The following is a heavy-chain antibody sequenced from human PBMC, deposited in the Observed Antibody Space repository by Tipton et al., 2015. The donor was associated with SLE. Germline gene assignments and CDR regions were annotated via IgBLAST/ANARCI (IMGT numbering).Heavy chain of an antibody. D-gene: IGHD2-15*01. CDR1: GGSISSHY. CDR3: ARDGRGYCENSGCSEDHWFDP. CDR2: IYYRGNT. V-gene: IGHV4-59*11. J-gene: IGHJ5*02. Sequence: TLSLTCTVSGGSISSHYWSWFRQPPGKGLEWIGYIYYRGNTKYNPSLKSRVTISLDTSRTQFSLKLSSVTAADTAVYYCARDGRGYCENSGCSEDHWFDPWGQGTLVTVSS.